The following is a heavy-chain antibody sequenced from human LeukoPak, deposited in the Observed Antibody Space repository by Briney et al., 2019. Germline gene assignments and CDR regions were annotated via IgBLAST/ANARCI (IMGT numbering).Heavy chain of an antibody. Sequence: GGSLRLSCAAAGLTFSSYWMSWVRQAPGRELEWVANIKYDGSEEYYVDSVKGRFTISRDNAKNSLYLQMNSLRAEDTAVYYCATYQGKNYGPFDYWGQGALVTVSS. CDR3: ATYQGKNYGPFDY. V-gene: IGHV3-7*05. CDR1: GLTFSSYW. J-gene: IGHJ4*02. D-gene: IGHD3-10*01. CDR2: IKYDGSEE.